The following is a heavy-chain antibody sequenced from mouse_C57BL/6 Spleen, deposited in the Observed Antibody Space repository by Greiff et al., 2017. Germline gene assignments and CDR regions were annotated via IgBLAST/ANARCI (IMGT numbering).Heavy chain of an antibody. CDR1: GYTFTSYW. J-gene: IGHJ3*01. CDR3: ARSLFYDYGGFDY. D-gene: IGHD2-4*01. CDR2: IHPNSGST. Sequence: QVQLKQPGAELVKPGASVKLSCKASGYTFTSYWMHWVKQRPGQGLEWIGMIHPNSGSTNYNEKFKSKATLTVDKSSSTAYMQLSSLTSEDSAVYYCARSLFYDYGGFDYWGQGTLVTGSA. V-gene: IGHV1-64*01.